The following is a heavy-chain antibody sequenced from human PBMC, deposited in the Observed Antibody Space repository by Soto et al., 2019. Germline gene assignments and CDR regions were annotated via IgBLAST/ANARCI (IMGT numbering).Heavy chain of an antibody. D-gene: IGHD4-17*01. J-gene: IGHJ5*02. Sequence: SETLSLTCAVYGGSFSDYYWNWIRQPPGKGLEWIGEINHGGSTNYDPSLKSRVAISVDTSKNQFSLKLSSVTAADTAVYYCARKIDYGDYLNWFDPWGQGTLVTVSS. CDR2: INHGGST. V-gene: IGHV4-34*01. CDR3: ARKIDYGDYLNWFDP. CDR1: GGSFSDYY.